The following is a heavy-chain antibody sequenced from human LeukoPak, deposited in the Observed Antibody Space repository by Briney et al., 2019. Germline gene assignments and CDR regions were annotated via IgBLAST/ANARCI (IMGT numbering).Heavy chain of an antibody. J-gene: IGHJ4*02. CDR1: GYTFTGYY. D-gene: IGHD7-27*01. CDR2: INPNSGGT. CDR3: ATGDYPRDGSYFDY. V-gene: IGHV1-2*06. Sequence: ASVKVSCKASGYTFTGYYMHWVRQAPGQGLEWMGRINPNSGGTNYAQKFQGRVTMTRDTSISTAYMELSSLRSEDTAVYYCATGDYPRDGSYFDYWGQGTLVTVSS.